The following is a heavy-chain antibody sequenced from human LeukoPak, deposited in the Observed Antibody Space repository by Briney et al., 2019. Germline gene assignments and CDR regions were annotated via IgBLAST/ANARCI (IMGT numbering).Heavy chain of an antibody. CDR2: INPSGGST. D-gene: IGHD1-26*01. V-gene: IGHV1-46*01. Sequence: ASVKVSCKASGYTFTSYYMHWVRQAPGQGLEWMGIINPSGGSTSYAQKFQGRVTMTRDMSTRTVYMELSSLRSEDTAVYYCARVARSGSYSADAFDIWGQGTMVTVSS. J-gene: IGHJ3*02. CDR1: GYTFTSYY. CDR3: ARVARSGSYSADAFDI.